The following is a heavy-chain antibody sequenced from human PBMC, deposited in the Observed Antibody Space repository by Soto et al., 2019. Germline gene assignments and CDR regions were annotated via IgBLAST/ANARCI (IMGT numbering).Heavy chain of an antibody. CDR2: INHSGST. Sequence: QVQLQQWGAGLLKPSETLSLTCAVYGGSFSGYYWSWIRQPPGKGLEWIGEINHSGSTNYNPSLKSRVTISVDTSRNQCSLKLSSVSAADTAVYYCARGKWLRSSIDYWGQGTLVTVSS. CDR3: ARGKWLRSSIDY. CDR1: GGSFSGYY. D-gene: IGHD5-12*01. J-gene: IGHJ4*02. V-gene: IGHV4-34*01.